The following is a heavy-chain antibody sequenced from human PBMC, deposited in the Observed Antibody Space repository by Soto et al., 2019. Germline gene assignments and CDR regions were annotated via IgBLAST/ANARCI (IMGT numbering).Heavy chain of an antibody. D-gene: IGHD1-1*01. CDR3: ATWHEREHAYDV. CDR2: LYDLDGS. J-gene: IGHJ3*01. CDR1: GFTISGKKY. Sequence: GGSLRLSCAAFGFTISGKKYVAWVRQAPGKGLEGVSALYDLDGSFYAASVKARFTTSSDSSKTTVYLQMNDLRPDDTAVYYCATWHEREHAYDVWGKGTTVTVSS. V-gene: IGHV3-53*01.